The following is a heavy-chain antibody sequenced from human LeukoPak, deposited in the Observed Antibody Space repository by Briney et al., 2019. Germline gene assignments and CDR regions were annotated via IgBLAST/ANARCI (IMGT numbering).Heavy chain of an antibody. J-gene: IGHJ4*02. Sequence: GGSLRLSCAASGFTFRSSAMTWVRQAPGKGLEWVARVKSKSAGETTDYAAPVKGRFTISRDDSKNTLYLQMNSLKTEDTAVYYCTLIQGWGSGSYYRDFWGQGTLVTVSS. CDR2: VKSKSAGETT. CDR1: GFTFRSSA. D-gene: IGHD3-10*01. V-gene: IGHV3-15*01. CDR3: TLIQGWGSGSYYRDF.